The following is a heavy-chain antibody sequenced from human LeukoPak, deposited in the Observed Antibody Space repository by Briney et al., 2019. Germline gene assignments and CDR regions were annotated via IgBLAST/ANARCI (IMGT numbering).Heavy chain of an antibody. Sequence: SETLSLTCAVYGVSFSGYYWSWIRQPPGKGLEWIGEINHSGSTNYNPSLKSRVTISVDTSKNQFSLKLSSVTAADTAVYYCARYSSGWVAYFDPWGQGTLVTVSS. CDR2: INHSGST. CDR3: ARYSSGWVAYFDP. D-gene: IGHD6-19*01. J-gene: IGHJ5*02. CDR1: GVSFSGYY. V-gene: IGHV4-34*01.